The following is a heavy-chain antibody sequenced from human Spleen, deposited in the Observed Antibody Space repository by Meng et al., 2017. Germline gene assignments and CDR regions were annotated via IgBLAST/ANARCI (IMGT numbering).Heavy chain of an antibody. J-gene: IGHJ5*02. CDR3: VRSSAWVRTGFDP. D-gene: IGHD6-19*01. Sequence: QPQLQESGPGLVRPSEALSPTCRVSGGSISTSCYYWGWIRQPPGKGLEWIGSIGHSGFTYYTPSLKSRVTVSIDTSRNQFSLWLTSVTAADTAVYYCVRSSAWVRTGFDPWGQGTLVTVSS. V-gene: IGHV4-39*01. CDR2: IGHSGFT. CDR1: GGSISTSCYY.